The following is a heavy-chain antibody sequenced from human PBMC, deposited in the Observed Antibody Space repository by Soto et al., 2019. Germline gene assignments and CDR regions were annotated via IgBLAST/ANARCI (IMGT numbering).Heavy chain of an antibody. V-gene: IGHV3-30*04. J-gene: IGHJ1*01. CDR3: ARALPGSGYYAEYFQH. D-gene: IGHD3-3*01. CDR2: ISYDGSNK. Sequence: GGSLRLSCAASGFTFSSYAMHWVRQAPGKGLEWVAVISYDGSNKYYADSVKGRFTISRDNSKNTLYLQMNSLRAEDTAVYYCARALPGSGYYAEYFQHWGQGTLVTVSS. CDR1: GFTFSSYA.